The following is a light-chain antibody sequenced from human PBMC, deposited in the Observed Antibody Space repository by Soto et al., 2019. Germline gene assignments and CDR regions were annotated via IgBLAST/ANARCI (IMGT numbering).Light chain of an antibody. CDR3: QQSHSTPLT. V-gene: IGKV1-39*01. CDR1: RTISTY. CDR2: DAS. J-gene: IGKJ4*01. Sequence: DLQMTQSPSSLSASVGDRVTITCRASRTISTYLNWYRQKPGKAPKLLIYDASSLQSGVPSRISGSGSGTDFTLTISSLQPEDFATYYCQQSHSTPLTFGGGTKVEIK.